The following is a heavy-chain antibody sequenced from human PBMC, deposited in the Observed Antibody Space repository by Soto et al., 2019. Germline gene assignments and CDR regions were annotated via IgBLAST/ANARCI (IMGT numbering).Heavy chain of an antibody. CDR1: GGSISSYY. V-gene: IGHV4-59*01. Sequence: PSETLSLTCTVSGGSISSYYWSWIRQPPGKGLEWIGYIYYSGSTNYNPSLKSRVTISVDTSKNQFSLKLSSVTAADTAVYYCARLRAVLGAKMAYVKNNCFNPGAQEPLVTVSS. CDR2: IYYSGST. CDR3: ARLRAVLGAKMAYVKNNCFNP. J-gene: IGHJ5*02. D-gene: IGHD3-16*01.